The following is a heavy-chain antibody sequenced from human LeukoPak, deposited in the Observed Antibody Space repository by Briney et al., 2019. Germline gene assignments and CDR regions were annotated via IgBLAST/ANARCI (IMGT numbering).Heavy chain of an antibody. CDR3: ARDDSVWFGELSHDY. CDR1: GYTFTSYG. J-gene: IGHJ4*02. V-gene: IGHV1-18*01. D-gene: IGHD3-10*01. Sequence: ASVKVSCKASGYTFTSYGISWVRQAPGQGLEWMGWISAYNGNTNYAQKLQGRVTMTTDTSTSTAYMELRSLRSDDTAVYYCARDDSVWFGELSHDYRGQGTLVTVSS. CDR2: ISAYNGNT.